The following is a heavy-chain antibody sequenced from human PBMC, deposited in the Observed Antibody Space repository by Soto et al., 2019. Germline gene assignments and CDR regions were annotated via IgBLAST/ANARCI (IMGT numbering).Heavy chain of an antibody. CDR3: AREGVHNYNEYNLDN. CDR2: ISGSLGYV. D-gene: IGHD4-4*01. V-gene: IGHV3-21*01. J-gene: IGHJ4*02. CDR1: GFIFSTYS. Sequence: GGSLRLSCAASGFIFSTYSMHWVRKAPGKGLEWVSSISGSLGYVRYADSVEGRFTVSRDNIGTSLYLQMNSLRAEDTAVYYCAREGVHNYNEYNLDNWGLGTLVTVSS.